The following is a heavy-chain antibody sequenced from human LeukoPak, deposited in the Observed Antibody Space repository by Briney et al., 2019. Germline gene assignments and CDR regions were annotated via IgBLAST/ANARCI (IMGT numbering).Heavy chain of an antibody. CDR1: GGSFSGYY. Sequence: PSETLSLTCAVYGGSFSGYYWSWIRKPPGKGLEWIGEINHSGSTNYNPSLKSRVTISVDTSKNQFSLKLSSVTAADTAVYYCARRNDFWSGYPFDYWGQGTLVTVSS. CDR2: INHSGST. D-gene: IGHD3-3*01. V-gene: IGHV4-34*01. CDR3: ARRNDFWSGYPFDY. J-gene: IGHJ4*02.